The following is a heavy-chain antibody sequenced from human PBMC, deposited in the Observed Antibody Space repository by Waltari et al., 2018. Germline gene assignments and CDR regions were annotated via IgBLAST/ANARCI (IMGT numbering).Heavy chain of an antibody. CDR2: IYRGGST. CDR1: GFTVSSNY. V-gene: IGHV3-66*03. Sequence: EVQLVESGGGLIQPGGSLRLSCAASGFTVSSNYMSWVRQAPGKGLEWVSVIYRGGSTYYADSVKGRFTISRDNSKNTLYLQMNSLRAEDTAVYYCAKIVIRGGEEPDIDYWGQGTLVTVSS. J-gene: IGHJ4*02. D-gene: IGHD2-21*01. CDR3: AKIVIRGGEEPDIDY.